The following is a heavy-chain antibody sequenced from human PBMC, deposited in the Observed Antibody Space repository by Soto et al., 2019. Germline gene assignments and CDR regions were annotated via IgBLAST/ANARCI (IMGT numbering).Heavy chain of an antibody. CDR2: IGAAGDT. V-gene: IGHV3-13*01. CDR1: GFTFSNYA. J-gene: IGHJ4*02. D-gene: IGHD4-4*01. CDR3: AAGGVTSVAQFDY. Sequence: EVQLVESGGGLVQPGGSLSVSCAASGFTFSNYAMHWVRQPTGKGLEWVSGIGAAGDTYYPGSVKGRFTISRENAKNSLYLQMNSLRAGDTAVYYCAAGGVTSVAQFDYWGQGTLVTVSS.